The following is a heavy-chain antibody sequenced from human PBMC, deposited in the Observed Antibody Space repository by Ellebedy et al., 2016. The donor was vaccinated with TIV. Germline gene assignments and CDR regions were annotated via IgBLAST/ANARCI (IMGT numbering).Heavy chain of an antibody. CDR2: IYPGDSDT. V-gene: IGHV5-51*01. CDR3: ARQKKTGYMIDY. J-gene: IGHJ4*02. D-gene: IGHD3-9*01. CDR1: GYSFTNYW. Sequence: GESLKISCQASGYSFTNYWIGWVRQMPGKGLEWMGIIYPGDSDTKYSPSFEGQVTISVDTSFSTAYLQWNSLKASDTAMYYCARQKKTGYMIDYWGQGTLVTVSS.